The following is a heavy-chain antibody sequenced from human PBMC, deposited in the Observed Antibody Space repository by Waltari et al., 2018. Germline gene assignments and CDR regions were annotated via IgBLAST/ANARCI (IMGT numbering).Heavy chain of an antibody. V-gene: IGHV3-48*03. CDR3: ARQRGYLYYYYGMDV. J-gene: IGHJ6*02. CDR1: GFTFSSYE. CDR2: ISRSGRTL. D-gene: IGHD5-12*01. Sequence: EVQLVESGGGLVQPGGSLRLYCAASGFTFSSYEMNWVRQAPGKGLEGVSYISRSGRTLYYADPVKGLFTISRDNAKNSLYLQMISLRAEDTAVYYCARQRGYLYYYYGMDVWGQGTTVTVSS.